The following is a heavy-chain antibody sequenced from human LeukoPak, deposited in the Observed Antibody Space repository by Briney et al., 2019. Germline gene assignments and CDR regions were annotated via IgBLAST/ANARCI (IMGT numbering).Heavy chain of an antibody. CDR2: IYSGGSA. CDR1: GFTVSSNY. Sequence: GGSLRLSCAASGFTVSSNYMNWVRQAPGKGLEWVSVIYSGGSAYYADSVKGRSTISRDNSKNTLYLQMNSLRADDTAVYYCASQRRVDLGFAFNLWGQGTMVTVSS. D-gene: IGHD3-9*01. J-gene: IGHJ3*01. V-gene: IGHV3-66*04. CDR3: ASQRRVDLGFAFNL.